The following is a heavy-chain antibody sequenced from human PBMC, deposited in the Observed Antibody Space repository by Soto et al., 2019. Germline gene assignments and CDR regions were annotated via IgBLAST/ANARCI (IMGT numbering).Heavy chain of an antibody. CDR2: IWYDGSNK. V-gene: IGHV3-33*01. CDR3: ATRPWDSNSSPPYTGYYRMYV. CDR1: GCTFSSGG. D-gene: IGHD6-6*01. Sequence: GGSLRLSWAASGCTFSSGGMHWVRQAPGKGLEWVAVIWYDGSNKYYADSVKGRFTISRDNSKNTLYLQMNSLRAEDTAVYYCATRPWDSNSSPPYTGYYRMYVWGQGTTVSVSS. J-gene: IGHJ6*02.